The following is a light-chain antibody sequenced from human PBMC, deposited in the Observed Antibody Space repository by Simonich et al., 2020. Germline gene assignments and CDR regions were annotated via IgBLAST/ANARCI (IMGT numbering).Light chain of an antibody. J-gene: IGLJ3*02. CDR1: NIGSKS. V-gene: IGLV3-21*03. CDR3: QVWDSSSDHWV. Sequence: SYVLTQPPSVSVAPGKTARITCGGNNIGSKSVHWYQQKPGKAPVLVVYDDSDRPSVSPERFSGSNSGNTATLTISRVEAGDEADYYCQVWDSSSDHWVFGGGTKLTVL. CDR2: DDS.